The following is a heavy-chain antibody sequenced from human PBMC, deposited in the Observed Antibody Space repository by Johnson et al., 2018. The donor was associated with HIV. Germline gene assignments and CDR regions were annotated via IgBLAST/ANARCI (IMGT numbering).Heavy chain of an antibody. Sequence: QVQLVESGGGLVQPGGSLRLSCAASGFTFRNYGIHWVRQAPGKGLEWVAVIWYDGSNEHYADSVKGRFTISRDNSKNTLYLQMNSLRAEDTAVYYCARGVVGVLSNAFDIWGQGTMVTVSS. CDR3: ARGVVGVLSNAFDI. CDR1: GFTFRNYG. V-gene: IGHV3-33*01. J-gene: IGHJ3*02. CDR2: IWYDGSNE. D-gene: IGHD1-26*01.